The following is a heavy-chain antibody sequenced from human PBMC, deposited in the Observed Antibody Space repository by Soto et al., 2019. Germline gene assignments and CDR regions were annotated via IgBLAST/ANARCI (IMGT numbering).Heavy chain of an antibody. V-gene: IGHV1-69*13. J-gene: IGHJ6*02. Sequence: SVKVSCKASGGTFSSYAISWVRQAPGQGLEWMGGIIPIFGTANYAQKFQGRVTITADESTSTAYMELSSLRSEDTAVYYCAREAMATIQGPYYYGIDVWGQGTTVTVSS. CDR3: AREAMATIQGPYYYGIDV. CDR1: GGTFSSYA. CDR2: IIPIFGTA. D-gene: IGHD5-12*01.